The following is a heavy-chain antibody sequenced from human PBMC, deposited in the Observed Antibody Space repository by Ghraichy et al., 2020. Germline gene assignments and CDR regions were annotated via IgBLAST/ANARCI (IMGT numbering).Heavy chain of an antibody. V-gene: IGHV3-21*01. CDR3: ARDDAATARSSGMDV. Sequence: GGSLRLSCAASGFTFSDYDMNWVRQAPGRGLEWVSYISRSSSHRYFADSVKGRFTISRDNAQNSLYLQMNSLRAEDTAAYYCARDDAATARSSGMDVWGQGTTVTVSS. J-gene: IGHJ6*02. CDR1: GFTFSDYD. CDR2: ISRSSSHR. D-gene: IGHD6-13*01.